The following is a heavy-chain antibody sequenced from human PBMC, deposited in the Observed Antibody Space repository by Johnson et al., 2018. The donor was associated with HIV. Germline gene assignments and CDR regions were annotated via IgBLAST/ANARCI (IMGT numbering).Heavy chain of an antibody. J-gene: IGHJ3*02. CDR2: IRYDGSDK. Sequence: QVQLVESGGGVVQPGRSLRLSCAASGFTFSSYGMHWVRQAPGKGLEWVAFIRYDGSDKYYADSVKGRFTISRDNSKNALYLQMNSLRAEDTAVYYCTREGRTVAAFTVGAFDIWGQGTMVTVSS. D-gene: IGHD6-19*01. CDR1: GFTFSSYG. V-gene: IGHV3-33*08. CDR3: TREGRTVAAFTVGAFDI.